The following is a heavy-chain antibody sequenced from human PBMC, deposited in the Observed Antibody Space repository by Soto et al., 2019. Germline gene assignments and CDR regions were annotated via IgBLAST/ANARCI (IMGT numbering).Heavy chain of an antibody. CDR1: GFTFSSYA. CDR2: ISGSGGST. D-gene: IGHD3-10*01. Sequence: GGSLRLSCAASGFTFSSYAMSWVRQAPGKGLEWVSAISGSGGSTYYADSVKGQFTISRDNSKNTLYLQMNSLRAEDTAVYYCAKDYYGSGSYYYWGQGTLVTVSS. CDR3: AKDYYGSGSYYY. V-gene: IGHV3-23*01. J-gene: IGHJ4*02.